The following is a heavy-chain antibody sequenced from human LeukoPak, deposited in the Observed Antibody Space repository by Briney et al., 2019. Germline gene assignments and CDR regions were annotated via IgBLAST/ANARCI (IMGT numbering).Heavy chain of an antibody. CDR3: ARDQGYYGSGSYYYGY. J-gene: IGHJ4*02. V-gene: IGHV1-69*05. D-gene: IGHD3-10*01. CDR1: GGTFSSYA. CDR2: IIPIFGTA. Sequence: ASVKVSCKASGGTFSSYAISWARQAPGQGLEWMGRIIPIFGTANYAQKFQGRVTITTDESTSTAYMELSSLRSEDTAVYYCARDQGYYGSGSYYYGYWGQGTLVTVSS.